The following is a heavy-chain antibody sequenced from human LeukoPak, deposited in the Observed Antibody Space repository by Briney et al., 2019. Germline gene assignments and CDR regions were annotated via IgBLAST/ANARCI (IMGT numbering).Heavy chain of an antibody. CDR2: ISAYNGTP. D-gene: IGHD6-13*01. CDR1: GYTFTSYG. Sequence: GASVKVSCKASGYTFTSYGISWVRQAPGQGLEWMGWISAYNGTPNYAQKLQGRVTMTTDTSTSTAYMELRSLRSDDTAVYYCAREPRDTYSSSWPYYYYYYGMGVWGQGTTVTVSS. V-gene: IGHV1-18*01. CDR3: AREPRDTYSSSWPYYYYYYGMGV. J-gene: IGHJ6*02.